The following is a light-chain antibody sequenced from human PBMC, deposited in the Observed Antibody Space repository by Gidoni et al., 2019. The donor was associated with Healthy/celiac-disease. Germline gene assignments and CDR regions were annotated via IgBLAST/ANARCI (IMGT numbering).Light chain of an antibody. CDR1: QSISSY. CDR3: QQSYSDT. CDR2: AAS. V-gene: IGKV1-39*01. Sequence: DIQMTQSPSSLSASVGDRVTITCRASQSISSYLNWYQQKPGKAPKLLIYAASSLQSGVPSRFSGSGSGTDFTLTISSLQLEDFATYYCQQSYSDTFGQGTKLEIK. J-gene: IGKJ2*01.